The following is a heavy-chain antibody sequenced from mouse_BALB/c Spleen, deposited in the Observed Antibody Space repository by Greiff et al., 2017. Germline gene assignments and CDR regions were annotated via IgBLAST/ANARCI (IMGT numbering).Heavy chain of an antibody. D-gene: IGHD1-1*01. Sequence: DVQLVESGGGLVQPGGSLRLSCATSGFTFTDYYMSWVRQPPGKALEWLGFIRNKANGYTTEYSASVKGRFTISRDNSQSILYLQMNTLRAEDSATYYCARDPYYGSSYVGWFAYWGQGTLVTVSA. CDR1: GFTFTDYY. CDR2: IRNKANGYTT. CDR3: ARDPYYGSSYVGWFAY. V-gene: IGHV7-3*02. J-gene: IGHJ3*01.